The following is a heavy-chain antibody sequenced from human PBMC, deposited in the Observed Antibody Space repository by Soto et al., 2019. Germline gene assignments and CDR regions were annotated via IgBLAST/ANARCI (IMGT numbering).Heavy chain of an antibody. Sequence: SETLSLTCAVYGGSFSGYYWSWIRQPPGKGLEWIGEINHSGSTNYNPSLKSRFTISVDTSKNKFSLKLSSVTAADTAVYYCARILGKGSYFDYWGQGTLVTVSS. CDR1: GGSFSGYY. CDR3: ARILGKGSYFDY. D-gene: IGHD3-16*01. V-gene: IGHV4-34*01. J-gene: IGHJ4*02. CDR2: INHSGST.